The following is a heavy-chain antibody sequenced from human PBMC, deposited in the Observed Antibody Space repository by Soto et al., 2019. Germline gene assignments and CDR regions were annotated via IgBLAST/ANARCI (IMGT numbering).Heavy chain of an antibody. Sequence: QVQLQESGPGLVKPSETLSLTCTVSGGSVRSGSYYWSWIRQPPGKGLEWIGYIYYSGTTNYNPSHKSRVTISVDTSKNQFSLKLSSVTAADTAVYYCARVEDCGDYFDYGAQGTLVTVSS. CDR3: ARVEDCGDYFDY. V-gene: IGHV4-61*01. CDR1: GGSVRSGSYY. D-gene: IGHD4-17*01. CDR2: IYYSGTT. J-gene: IGHJ4*02.